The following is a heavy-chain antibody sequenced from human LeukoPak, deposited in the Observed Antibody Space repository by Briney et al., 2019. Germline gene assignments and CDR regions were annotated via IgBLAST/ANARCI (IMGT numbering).Heavy chain of an antibody. D-gene: IGHD1-26*01. CDR1: GYTLTELS. V-gene: IGHV1-24*01. CDR2: FDPEDGET. J-gene: IGHJ4*02. Sequence: ASVKVSCKVSGYTLTELSIHWVRQAPGKGLEWMGGFDPEDGETIYAQKFQGRVTMTEDTSTDTAYMELSSLRSEDTAVYYCATFGLRWELTLFDYWGQGTLVTVSS. CDR3: ATFGLRWELTLFDY.